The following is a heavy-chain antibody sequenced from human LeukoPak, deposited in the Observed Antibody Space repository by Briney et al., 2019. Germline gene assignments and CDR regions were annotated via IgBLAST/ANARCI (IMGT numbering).Heavy chain of an antibody. Sequence: GASVKVSCKASGSPFTGYYWHWVRQAPGQGLEWMGWINPNSGFTNYAQKFQGRVTMTRDTSISTAYMELSRLRSDDTAVYYCARLADCSSSSCRSFDYWGQGTLVTVSS. CDR3: ARLADCSSSSCRSFDY. CDR1: GSPFTGYY. D-gene: IGHD2-2*01. CDR2: INPNSGFT. J-gene: IGHJ4*02. V-gene: IGHV1-2*02.